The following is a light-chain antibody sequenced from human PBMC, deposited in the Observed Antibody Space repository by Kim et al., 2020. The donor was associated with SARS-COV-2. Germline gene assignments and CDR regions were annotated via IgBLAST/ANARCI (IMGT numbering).Light chain of an antibody. CDR2: AAS. Sequence: VGDRVTITCRASKSISSYLNWYQQKPGKAPKLRIYAASSLQSGVPSRFSGSGSGTDFTLTISSLQPEDFATYYCQQSYSSPPENSFGQGTKLEI. CDR1: KSISSY. CDR3: QQSYSSPPENS. V-gene: IGKV1-39*01. J-gene: IGKJ2*03.